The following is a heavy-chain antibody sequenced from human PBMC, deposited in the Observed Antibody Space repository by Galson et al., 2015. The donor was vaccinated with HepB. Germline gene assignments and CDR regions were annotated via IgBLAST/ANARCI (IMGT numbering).Heavy chain of an antibody. CDR3: ARVGKNYYDSSGYSNFDY. J-gene: IGHJ4*02. D-gene: IGHD3-22*01. V-gene: IGHV1-69*13. Sequence: SVKVSCKASGGTFSSYAISWVRQAPGQGLEWMGGIIPIFGTANYAQKFQGRVTITADESTSTAYMELSSLRSEDTAVYYCARVGKNYYDSSGYSNFDYWGQGTLVTVSS. CDR1: GGTFSSYA. CDR2: IIPIFGTA.